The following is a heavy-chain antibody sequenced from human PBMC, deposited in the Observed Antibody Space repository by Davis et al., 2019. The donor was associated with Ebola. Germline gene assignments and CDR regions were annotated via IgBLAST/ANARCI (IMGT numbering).Heavy chain of an antibody. V-gene: IGHV3-48*02. CDR3: ARDSTLVRGRSSFEPY. CDR1: GFTFSSYS. J-gene: IGHJ4*01. Sequence: GESLKISCAASGFTFSSYSMNWVRQAPGKGLEWISYISYINIIHYADSVKGRFTISRDNAKNSLFLQMNSLRDEDTAVYYCARDSTLVRGRSSFEPYWGHGVLVTVSS. CDR2: ISYINII. D-gene: IGHD3-10*01.